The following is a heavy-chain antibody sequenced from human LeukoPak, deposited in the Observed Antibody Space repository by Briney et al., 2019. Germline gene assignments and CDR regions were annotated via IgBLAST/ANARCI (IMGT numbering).Heavy chain of an antibody. CDR1: GGSISSSSYY. J-gene: IGHJ3*01. CDR2: IYYSGST. D-gene: IGHD2-2*01. CDR3: ARSYCSSTTCYAVGAFDV. V-gene: IGHV4-39*01. Sequence: ASETLSLTCTVSGGSISSSSYYCGWIRQPPGKGLEWIGSIYYSGSTYYNPSLKSRVTMFVDMSNNQFSLKLRSVTAADTAVYYCARSYCSSTTCYAVGAFDVWGQGTMVTASS.